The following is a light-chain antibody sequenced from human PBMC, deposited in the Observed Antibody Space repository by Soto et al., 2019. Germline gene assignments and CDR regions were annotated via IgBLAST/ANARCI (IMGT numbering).Light chain of an antibody. Sequence: QSALTQPPSVSAASGQKVFISCSGSVSNIGSNYVSWYQQVPGSAPKLLLYDNFERPSGIPDRFSGSKSGTSAALAITGLQTGDEADYFCGSWDDTLSAVVFGGGTKLTVL. CDR3: GSWDDTLSAVV. CDR1: VSNIGSNY. J-gene: IGLJ2*01. CDR2: DNF. V-gene: IGLV1-51*01.